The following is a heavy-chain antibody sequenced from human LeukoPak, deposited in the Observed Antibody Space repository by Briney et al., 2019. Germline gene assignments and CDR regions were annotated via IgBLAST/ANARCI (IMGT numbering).Heavy chain of an antibody. CDR1: GGPFSGYY. V-gene: IGHV4-34*01. D-gene: IGHD6-13*01. J-gene: IGHJ4*02. CDR2: INHSGST. CDR3: AREDSSSSAVDY. Sequence: SETLSLTCAVYGGPFSGYYWSWIRQPPGKGLEWIGEINHSGSTNYNPSLKSRVTISVDTSKNQFSLKLSSVTAADTAVYYCAREDSSSSAVDYWGQGTLVTVSS.